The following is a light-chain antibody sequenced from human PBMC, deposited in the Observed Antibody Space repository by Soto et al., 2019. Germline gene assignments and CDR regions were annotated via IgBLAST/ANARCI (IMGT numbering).Light chain of an antibody. J-gene: IGKJ1*01. V-gene: IGKV1-12*01. CDR1: RDIGDR. CDR2: TAS. CDR3: LQASTFPRT. Sequence: IQMTQSPSSVSESVGDKVTITCRGGRDIGDRLAWFRHKPGKAPQLLIQTASTLVRESPSRFSGSGSGTDFLLTINNLQPEDFATYYCLQASTFPRTFGQGTKV.